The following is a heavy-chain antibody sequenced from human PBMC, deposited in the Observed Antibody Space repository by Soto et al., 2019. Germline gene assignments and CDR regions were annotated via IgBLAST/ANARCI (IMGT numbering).Heavy chain of an antibody. Sequence: QVQLVQSGAEVEKHGASVKVSCKASGYTFSFYTMHWVRQAPGQRVEWIGWINPGNGNTGYSQNFQDRGTITRDTSASTAYMELSSLRYEDTAVHYCARARAAGQFDYWGQGTLVTVSS. CDR2: INPGNGNT. CDR3: ARARAAGQFDY. CDR1: GYTFSFYT. J-gene: IGHJ4*02. D-gene: IGHD6-13*01. V-gene: IGHV1-3*01.